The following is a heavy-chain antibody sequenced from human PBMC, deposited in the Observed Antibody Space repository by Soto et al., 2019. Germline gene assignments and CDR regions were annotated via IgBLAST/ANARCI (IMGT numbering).Heavy chain of an antibody. J-gene: IGHJ6*02. Sequence: GASVKVSCKASGGTFSSYAISWVRQAPGQGLEWMGGIIPIFGTANYAQKFQGRVTITADESTSTAYMELSSLRSEDTAVYYCARDTGNVVVESLGYYYYGMDVWGQGTTVTVSS. D-gene: IGHD2-21*01. CDR2: IIPIFGTA. CDR1: GGTFSSYA. V-gene: IGHV1-69*13. CDR3: ARDTGNVVVESLGYYYYGMDV.